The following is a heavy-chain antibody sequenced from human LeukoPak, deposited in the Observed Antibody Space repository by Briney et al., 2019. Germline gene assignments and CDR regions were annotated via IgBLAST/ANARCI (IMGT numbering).Heavy chain of an antibody. CDR3: AKGAPLYSSGWYYFDY. V-gene: IGHV1-2*02. CDR2: INPNSGGT. J-gene: IGHJ4*02. Sequence: ASVEVSCKASGYTFTGYYMHWVRQAPGQGLEWMGWINPNSGGTNYAQKFQGRVTMTRDTSISTAYMELSRLRSDDTAVYYCAKGAPLYSSGWYYFDYWGQGTLVTVSS. D-gene: IGHD6-19*01. CDR1: GYTFTGYY.